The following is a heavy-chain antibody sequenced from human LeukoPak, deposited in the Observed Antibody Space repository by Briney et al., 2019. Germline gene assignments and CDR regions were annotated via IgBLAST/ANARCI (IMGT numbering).Heavy chain of an antibody. CDR1: GYTFTSYG. J-gene: IGHJ5*02. V-gene: IGHV1-18*04. CDR3: ARDRVDTAMVPDH. CDR2: ISAYNGNT. D-gene: IGHD5-18*01. Sequence: ASVKVSCKASGYTFTSYGISWVRQAPGQGLEWMGWISAYNGNTNYAQKLQGRVTSTSTAYMELGSLRSDDTAVYCCARDRVDTAMVPDHWGQGTLVTVSS.